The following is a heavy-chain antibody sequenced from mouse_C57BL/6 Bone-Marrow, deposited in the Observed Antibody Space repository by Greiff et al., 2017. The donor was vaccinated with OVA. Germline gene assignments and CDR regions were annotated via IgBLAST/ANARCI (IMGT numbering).Heavy chain of an antibody. Sequence: VQLQQSGPELVKPGASVKISCTASGYAFSSSWMNWVKQRPGQGLEWIGRIYPGDGDTNYTGKFQGKATLTADKSSSTAYMQLSSLTSENSAVYFDTRPSYYGSSYWYCDVWGTGTTVTVAS. V-gene: IGHV1-82*01. J-gene: IGHJ1*03. CDR3: TRPSYYGSSYWYCDV. CDR2: IYPGDGDT. D-gene: IGHD1-1*01. CDR1: GYAFSSSW.